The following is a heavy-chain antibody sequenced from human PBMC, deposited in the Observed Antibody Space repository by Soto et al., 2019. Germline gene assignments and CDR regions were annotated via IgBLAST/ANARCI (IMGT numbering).Heavy chain of an antibody. V-gene: IGHV3-30-3*01. CDR3: ARDAGVYAMGVDY. CDR1: GFTFSSYA. D-gene: IGHD2-8*01. Sequence: QVQLVESGGGVVQPGRSLRLSCAASGFTFSSYAMHWVRQAPGKGLEWVAVISYDGSNKYYADSVKGRFTISRDNSKNTLYLQMNSLIAEDTAVYYCARDAGVYAMGVDYWGQGTLVTVSS. J-gene: IGHJ4*02. CDR2: ISYDGSNK.